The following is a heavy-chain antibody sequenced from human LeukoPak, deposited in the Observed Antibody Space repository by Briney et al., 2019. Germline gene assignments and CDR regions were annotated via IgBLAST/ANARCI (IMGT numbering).Heavy chain of an antibody. CDR3: ARHAVVTPLLGTSWFDP. CDR1: GGSISSGGYY. V-gene: IGHV4-31*03. J-gene: IGHJ5*02. Sequence: SQTLSLTCTVSGGSISSGGYYWSWIRQHPGKGLEWIGYIYYSGSTYYNPSLKSRVTISVDTSKNQFSLKLSSVTAADTAVYYCARHAVVTPLLGTSWFDPWGQGTLVTVSS. D-gene: IGHD2-21*02. CDR2: IYYSGST.